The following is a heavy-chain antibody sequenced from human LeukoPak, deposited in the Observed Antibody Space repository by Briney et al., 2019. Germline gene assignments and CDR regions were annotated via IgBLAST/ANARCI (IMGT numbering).Heavy chain of an antibody. D-gene: IGHD1-26*01. J-gene: IGHJ4*02. V-gene: IGHV3-7*01. Sequence: GGSLRLSCAASGFTLSTYYMSWVRQAPGKGLEWVANINQDGSEQYYVGSVKGRFTISRDNAENSLFLQMNSLRAEDTAVYYCARSYLIDYWGQGTLVTVSS. CDR2: INQDGSEQ. CDR3: ARSYLIDY. CDR1: GFTLSTYY.